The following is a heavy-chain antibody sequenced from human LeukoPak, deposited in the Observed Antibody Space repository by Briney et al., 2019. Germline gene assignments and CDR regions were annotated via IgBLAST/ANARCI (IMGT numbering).Heavy chain of an antibody. V-gene: IGHV3-21*04. Sequence: GGSLRLSCAASGFTFSSYAMSWVRQAPGKGLEWVSAISSSGSTIYYADSVKGRFTISRDNAKNSLYLQMNSLRAEDTAVYYCARPTDYYDSSAVGYWGQGTLVTVSS. J-gene: IGHJ4*02. D-gene: IGHD3-22*01. CDR3: ARPTDYYDSSAVGY. CDR1: GFTFSSYA. CDR2: ISSSGSTI.